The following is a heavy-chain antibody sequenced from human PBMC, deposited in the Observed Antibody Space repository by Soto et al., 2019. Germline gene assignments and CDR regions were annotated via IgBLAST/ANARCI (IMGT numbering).Heavy chain of an antibody. V-gene: IGHV4-61*01. J-gene: IGHJ4*02. D-gene: IGHD2-15*01. CDR3: ARTGGPVSFDY. CDR2: VYNSGST. CDR1: GGSVNSDTYY. Sequence: SETLSLTGTVSGGSVNSDTYYGSWIPQPPGKGLEWIGYVYNSGSTNYNRSLKSRVTISLDTSKNQFSMNLSSLTAADTAVYHCARTGGPVSFDYWGQGTLVTVS.